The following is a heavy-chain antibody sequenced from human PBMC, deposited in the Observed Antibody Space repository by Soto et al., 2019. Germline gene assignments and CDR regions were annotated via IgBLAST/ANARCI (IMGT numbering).Heavy chain of an antibody. Sequence: QLHLVQSGAVVKKPGASVTVSCSASGYPVTAYYMHWVRQAPGRGLEWMGGVNPATGAAKYTQTFQGTVTMPRDTPTSTVFMELSGLTSGDTAGFSCARGGGVGVAGSAAFDMWGQGTLVTVSS. J-gene: IGHJ3*02. D-gene: IGHD3-3*01. V-gene: IGHV1-2*02. CDR1: GYPVTAYY. CDR2: VNPATGAA. CDR3: ARGGGVGVAGSAAFDM.